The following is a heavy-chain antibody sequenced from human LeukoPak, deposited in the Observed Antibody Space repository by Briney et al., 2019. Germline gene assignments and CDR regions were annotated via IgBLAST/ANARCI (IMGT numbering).Heavy chain of an antibody. CDR3: ASIAAAGTFRFDY. D-gene: IGHD6-13*01. CDR1: GFTFSSYA. Sequence: PGGSLRLSCAASGFTFSSYAMHWVRQAPGKGLEWVAVISYDGSNKYYAGSVKGRFTISRDNSKNTLYLQMNSLRAEDTAVYYCASIAAAGTFRFDYWGQGTLVTVSS. CDR2: ISYDGSNK. V-gene: IGHV3-30-3*01. J-gene: IGHJ4*02.